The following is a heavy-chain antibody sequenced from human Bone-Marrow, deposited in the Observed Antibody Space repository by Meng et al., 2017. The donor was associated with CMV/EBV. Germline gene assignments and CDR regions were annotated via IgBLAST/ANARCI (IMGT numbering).Heavy chain of an antibody. CDR3: ARTLGYCSSTSCYTEYYFDY. CDR2: IYSGGST. Sequence: GESLKISCAASGLTVRSNYMSWVRQAPGKGLEWVSLIYSGGSTYYADSVKGRFTISRDNSKNTLYLQMNSLRAEDTALYYCARTLGYCSSTSCYTEYYFDYWGQGTLVTVSS. CDR1: GLTVRSNY. V-gene: IGHV3-53*01. J-gene: IGHJ4*02. D-gene: IGHD2-2*02.